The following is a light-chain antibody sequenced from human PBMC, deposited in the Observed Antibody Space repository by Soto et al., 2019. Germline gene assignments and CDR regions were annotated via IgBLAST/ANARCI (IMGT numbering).Light chain of an antibody. V-gene: IGKV4-1*01. J-gene: IGKJ2*01. CDR2: WAS. Sequence: DIVMTQSPDSLAVSLGERATINCKSSQSVLYSSNNKNYLAWYRQKPGQPPKLLIYWASIRESGVPDRISGSGSGTDFILTISSLQAEDVAVYYCQQYYSTPPFTFGQGTKLEIK. CDR3: QQYYSTPPFT. CDR1: QSVLYSSNNKNY.